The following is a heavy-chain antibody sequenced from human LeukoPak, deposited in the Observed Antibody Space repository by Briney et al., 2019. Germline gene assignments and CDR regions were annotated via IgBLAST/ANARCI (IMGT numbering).Heavy chain of an antibody. V-gene: IGHV3-23*01. Sequence: GGSLRLSCAASGFTFTSYAMSWVRQAPGKGLEWVSAISSSGGSTYSADSVQGRFTISRDTSKNTLYLQMNSLRAEDTAVYYCSRDYGMDVWGQGTTVTVSS. J-gene: IGHJ6*02. CDR2: ISSSGGST. CDR3: SRDYGMDV. CDR1: GFTFTSYA.